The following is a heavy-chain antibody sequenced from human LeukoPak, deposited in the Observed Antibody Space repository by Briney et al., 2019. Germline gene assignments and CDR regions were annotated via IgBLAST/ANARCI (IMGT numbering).Heavy chain of an antibody. V-gene: IGHV3-23*01. J-gene: IGHJ4*02. CDR1: GFTLSSYA. CDR2: ISGSADNT. Sequence: GGSLRLSCTASGFTLSSYAMSWVRQAPGEGLEWVSTISGSADNTNCAEAVKGRFTISRDNSKNTMYLQMNSLRAEDTAVYYCAKQGFGCWGQGTLVTVSS. CDR3: AKQGFGC.